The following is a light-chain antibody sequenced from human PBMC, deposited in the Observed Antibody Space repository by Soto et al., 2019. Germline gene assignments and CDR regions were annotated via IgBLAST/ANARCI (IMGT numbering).Light chain of an antibody. CDR1: QSISSS. J-gene: IGKJ1*01. Sequence: EIVMTQSPATLSVSPGESATLSWRASQSISSSKLDWYQQNPGQAPRLLMYGASNRATGIPARVSGSGSGTELTLTISSLQSEDFAVYECQQYDYWPRTFGQGTKVDI. V-gene: IGKV3-15*01. CDR2: GAS. CDR3: QQYDYWPRT.